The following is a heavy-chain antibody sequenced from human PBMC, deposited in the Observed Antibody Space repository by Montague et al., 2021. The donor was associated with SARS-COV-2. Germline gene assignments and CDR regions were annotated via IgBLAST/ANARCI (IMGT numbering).Heavy chain of an antibody. CDR3: ARGQVTISGVLIFIPAAGPLDV. CDR2: INHTGSA. V-gene: IGHV4-34*01. D-gene: IGHD3-3*01. CDR1: SGSFSDYY. Sequence: TLSLTCAVYSGSFSDYYWTWVRQPPGKGLEWIGEINHTGSASYNPSLKSRVTLSKDTSKNQFSLKLQSLTAADTAVYYCARGQVTISGVLIFIPAAGPLDVWGQGTLVTVSS. J-gene: IGHJ3*01.